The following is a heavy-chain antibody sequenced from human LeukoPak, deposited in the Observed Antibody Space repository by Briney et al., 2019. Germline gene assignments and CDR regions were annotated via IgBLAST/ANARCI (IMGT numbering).Heavy chain of an antibody. J-gene: IGHJ4*02. V-gene: IGHV3-23*01. Sequence: GGSLRLSCAASGFTFSNYAMSWVRQAPGKGLEWVSTISGSADTTYYADSVKGRFTISRDNSKNTLYLQMNSLRAEDTAVYRCARDVRGPHDFWGQGTLVTVSS. CDR2: ISGSADTT. D-gene: IGHD2/OR15-2a*01. CDR3: ARDVRGPHDF. CDR1: GFTFSNYA.